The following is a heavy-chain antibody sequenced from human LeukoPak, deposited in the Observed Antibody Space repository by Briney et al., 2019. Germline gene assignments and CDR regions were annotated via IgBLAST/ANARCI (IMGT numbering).Heavy chain of an antibody. J-gene: IGHJ4*02. Sequence: GGSLRLSCAASGFTFSSYGMHWVRQAPGKGLEWVAFIRYDGSNKYYADSVKGRFTISRDNSKNTLYLQMNSLRAEDTAVYYCAKGYYYYGSGSSLAVDYWGQGTLVTVSS. CDR2: IRYDGSNK. CDR1: GFTFSSYG. CDR3: AKGYYYYGSGSSLAVDY. V-gene: IGHV3-30*02. D-gene: IGHD3-10*01.